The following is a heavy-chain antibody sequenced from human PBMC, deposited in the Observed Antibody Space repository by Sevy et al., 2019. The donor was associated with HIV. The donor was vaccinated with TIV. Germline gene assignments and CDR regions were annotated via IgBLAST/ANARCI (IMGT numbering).Heavy chain of an antibody. V-gene: IGHV3-33*04. Sequence: GGSLRLSCAASGFTFNIYGMHWVRQAPGKGLEWVAVIWKDGHNKFYADSVRGRFTFSRDNSRSTRCLQMDGLRVGDTAVYYCVREKGPFTAFDIWGQGTMVTVSS. J-gene: IGHJ3*02. CDR2: IWKDGHNK. D-gene: IGHD3-16*01. CDR3: VREKGPFTAFDI. CDR1: GFTFNIYG.